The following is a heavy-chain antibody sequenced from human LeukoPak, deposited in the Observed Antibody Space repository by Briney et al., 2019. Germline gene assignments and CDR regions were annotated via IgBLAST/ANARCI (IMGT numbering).Heavy chain of an antibody. V-gene: IGHV4-34*01. J-gene: IGHJ4*01. CDR1: GGSFSDYY. Sequence: SETLSLTCAVYGGSFSDYYWNWIRQPPGKGLEWIGEINHSGSTNYNPPLESRVTMSVDTFKNQFSLTLSSVTAADTAVYYCARVQDFETRGYYLGYWGHGTLVTVSS. CDR3: ARVQDFETRGYYLGY. D-gene: IGHD3-22*01. CDR2: INHSGST.